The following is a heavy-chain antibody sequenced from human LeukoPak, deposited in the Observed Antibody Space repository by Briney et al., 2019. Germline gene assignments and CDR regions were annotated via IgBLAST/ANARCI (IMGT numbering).Heavy chain of an antibody. CDR2: FSDRGGP. CDR1: GGSISSHF. Sequence: SETLSLTCTVSGGSISSHFWSWIRLPPGKGLERIGYFSDRGGPNYNPSLKSRVTISGDTSKNKVSLKLRSVTAADTAIYYCARDYDYFDYWGQGTQVTVSS. J-gene: IGHJ4*02. D-gene: IGHD3-16*01. CDR3: ARDYDYFDY. V-gene: IGHV4-59*11.